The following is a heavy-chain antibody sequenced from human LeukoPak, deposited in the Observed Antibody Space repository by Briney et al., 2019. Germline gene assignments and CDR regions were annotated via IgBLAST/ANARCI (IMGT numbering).Heavy chain of an antibody. V-gene: IGHV4-4*09. Sequence: SETLSLTCTVSGGSISSYYWSWIRQPPGKGLEWIGYIYTSGSTNYNPSLRSRVTISVDTSKSQFSLKLSSVTAADTAVYYCARQGGYYYYMDVWGKGTTVTVSS. CDR1: GGSISSYY. CDR2: IYTSGST. J-gene: IGHJ6*03. CDR3: ARQGGYYYYMDV.